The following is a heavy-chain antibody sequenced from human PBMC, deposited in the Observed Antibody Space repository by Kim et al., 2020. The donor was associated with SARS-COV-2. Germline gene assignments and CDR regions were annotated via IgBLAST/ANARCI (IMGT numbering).Heavy chain of an antibody. Sequence: GGSLRLSCAASGFTFSKYAMSWVRQAPGKGLEWVSAISGSGGSTYYGDSVKGRFTISRDNSKNTLYLQMNSLRAEDTAVYYCAREDYDILNNYYKRGLGDYWGQGTLVTVSS. CDR3: AREDYDILNNYYKRGLGDY. CDR1: GFTFSKYA. V-gene: IGHV3-23*01. D-gene: IGHD3-9*01. J-gene: IGHJ4*02. CDR2: ISGSGGST.